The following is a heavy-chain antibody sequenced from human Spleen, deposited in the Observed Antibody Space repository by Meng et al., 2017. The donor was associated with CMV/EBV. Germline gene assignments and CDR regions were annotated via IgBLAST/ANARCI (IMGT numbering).Heavy chain of an antibody. V-gene: IGHV3-21*01. D-gene: IGHD6-25*01. CDR2: ISSSSSYI. Sequence: GESLKISCAASGFTFSSYSMNWVRQAPGKGLEWVSSISSSSSYIYYADSVKGRFTISRDNAKNSLYLQMNSLRAEDTAVYYCARKPSGWWFDPWGQGTLVTVS. CDR3: ARKPSGWWFDP. CDR1: GFTFSSYS. J-gene: IGHJ5*02.